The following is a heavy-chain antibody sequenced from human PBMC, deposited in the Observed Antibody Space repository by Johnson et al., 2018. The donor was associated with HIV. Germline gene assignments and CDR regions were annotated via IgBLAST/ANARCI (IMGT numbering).Heavy chain of an antibody. CDR2: ISNDGSFQ. Sequence: QVQLVESGGGVVQPGRSLRLACVTSGFSISNYAMHWVRQAPGKGLEWVAVISNDGSFQYYTDSVKGRFTISRDNSKNTVFLQMNSLRSYDPAVYFCARDQAYSSSWAFSLYIWCQGTMVIVSS. J-gene: IGHJ3*02. V-gene: IGHV3-30*04. D-gene: IGHD6-13*01. CDR1: GFSISNYA. CDR3: ARDQAYSSSWAFSLYI.